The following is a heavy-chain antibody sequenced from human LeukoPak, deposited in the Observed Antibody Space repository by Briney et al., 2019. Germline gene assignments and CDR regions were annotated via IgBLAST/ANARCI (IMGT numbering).Heavy chain of an antibody. D-gene: IGHD2-2*01. V-gene: IGHV3-30*18. CDR2: ISYDGRNK. CDR1: GFTFNNYG. Sequence: GKSLRLSCAASGFTFNNYGMHWVRQAPGKGLEWAAVISYDGRNKHYPDSVKGRFTISRDISTDTLWLQMDSLRTEDTAVYYCAKGPLRGTAAAIDYWGQGTLVTVSS. J-gene: IGHJ4*02. CDR3: AKGPLRGTAAAIDY.